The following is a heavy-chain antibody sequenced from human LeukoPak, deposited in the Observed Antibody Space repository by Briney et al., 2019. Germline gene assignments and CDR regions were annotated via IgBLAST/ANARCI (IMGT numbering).Heavy chain of an antibody. V-gene: IGHV4-34*01. CDR2: IYHSGST. Sequence: SESLSLTCAVYGGSFRGYYWSWIRPPLGKGVECSGEIYHSGSTNYNPSPKSRVTISVDTSKNSFSLMRNSVTAAATAVYYCAGDRDYVWARSFFFDPWGQGTLVTVSS. CDR3: AGDRDYVWARSFFFDP. CDR1: GGSFRGYY. J-gene: IGHJ5*02. D-gene: IGHD3-16*01.